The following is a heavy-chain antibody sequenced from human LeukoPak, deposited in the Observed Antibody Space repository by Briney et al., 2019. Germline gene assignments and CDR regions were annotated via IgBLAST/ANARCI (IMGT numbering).Heavy chain of an antibody. CDR2: ISSNGFST. CDR3: VKDRGGYNYGLGYFDY. J-gene: IGHJ4*02. V-gene: IGHV3-64D*06. Sequence: PGGSLRLSCSASVFTLSSYAMHCVRRSPGKGLEYVSTISSNGFSTYYADSVKCRFTISRDNSKNTLYLQMSRLRAEDTAVYYCVKDRGGYNYGLGYFDYWGQGTLVTVAS. CDR1: VFTLSSYA. D-gene: IGHD5-18*01.